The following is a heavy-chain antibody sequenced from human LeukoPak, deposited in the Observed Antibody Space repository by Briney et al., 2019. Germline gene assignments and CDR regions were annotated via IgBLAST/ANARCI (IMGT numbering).Heavy chain of an antibody. CDR3: ARGPWSDTHFDY. CDR2: IYHSGST. V-gene: IGHV4-30-2*01. CDR1: GGSISGGGYS. D-gene: IGHD2-8*02. Sequence: PSQTLSLTCAVSGGSISGGGYSWSWIRQPPGKGLEWIGYIYHSGSTYYNPSLKSRVTISVDRSKNQFSLKLSSVTAADTAVYYCARGPWSDTHFDYWGQGTLVTVSS. J-gene: IGHJ4*02.